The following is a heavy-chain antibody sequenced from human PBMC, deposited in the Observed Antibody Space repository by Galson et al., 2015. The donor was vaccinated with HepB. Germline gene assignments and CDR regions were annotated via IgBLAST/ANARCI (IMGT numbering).Heavy chain of an antibody. CDR1: GFIFSDHY. CDR2: ISSSGTTI. CDR3: ARGNYRLNYYFDY. V-gene: IGHV3-11*04. J-gene: IGHJ4*02. D-gene: IGHD3-10*01. Sequence: SLRLSCAASGFIFSDHYMDWIRQAPGKGLEWLSYISSSGTTIYYADSVKGRFTISRDNAKNSLYLQMNSLRAEDTAVYYCARGNYRLNYYFDYWGQGTLVTVSS.